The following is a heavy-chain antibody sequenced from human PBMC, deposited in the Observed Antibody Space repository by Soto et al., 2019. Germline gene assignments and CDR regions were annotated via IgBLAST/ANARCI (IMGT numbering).Heavy chain of an antibody. V-gene: IGHV1-69*12. J-gene: IGHJ4*02. Sequence: QVQLVPSGAEVRQPASSVKVSCQTSGGTFSSYAISWVRQSPGHGLAWMGGIVPIVDTSTYAQKFQGRVTITADESTSTVYMELSSLRSDDTAVYYCVRVVAIPGYPDNWGQGTLVTVSS. CDR1: GGTFSSYA. D-gene: IGHD5-12*01. CDR3: VRVVAIPGYPDN. CDR2: IVPIVDTS.